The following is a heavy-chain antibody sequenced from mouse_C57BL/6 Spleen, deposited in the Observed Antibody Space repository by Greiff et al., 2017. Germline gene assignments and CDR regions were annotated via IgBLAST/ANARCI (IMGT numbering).Heavy chain of an antibody. V-gene: IGHV3-6*01. D-gene: IGHD1-1*01. CDR1: GYSITSGYY. J-gene: IGHJ1*03. Sequence: ESGPGLVKPSQSLSLTCSVTGYSITSGYYWNWIRQFPGNKLEWMGYISYDGSNNYNPSLKNRISITRDTSKNQFFLKLNSVTTEDTATYYCASTDYYGSRAYFDVWGTGTTVTVSS. CDR2: ISYDGSN. CDR3: ASTDYYGSRAYFDV.